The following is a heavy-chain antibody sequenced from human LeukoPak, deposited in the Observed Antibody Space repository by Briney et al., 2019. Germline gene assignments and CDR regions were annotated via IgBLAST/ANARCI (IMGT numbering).Heavy chain of an antibody. CDR2: INHSGST. CDR3: ARGRRVTHFDY. CDR1: GGSFSSYY. J-gene: IGHJ4*02. Sequence: SETLSLTCAVYGGSFSSYYWSWIRQPPGKGLEWIGEINHSGSTNYNPSLKSRVTISVDTSKNQFSLKLSSVTAADTAVFYCARGRRVTHFDYWGQGTLVTVSS. V-gene: IGHV4-34*01. D-gene: IGHD2-21*02.